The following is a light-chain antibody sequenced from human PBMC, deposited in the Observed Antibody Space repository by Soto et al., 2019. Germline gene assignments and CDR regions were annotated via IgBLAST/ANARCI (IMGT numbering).Light chain of an antibody. V-gene: IGKV1-5*01. CDR1: QSTSRW. Sequence: DIQITQSPSTLSSSVLERFTITCRASQSTSRWVTWYQQKPGKAPKVLIYDASSLESGVPSRFSGSASGTEFTLTISGLQPDDFATYYCQQYNSYLWTFGQGTKVDIK. J-gene: IGKJ1*01. CDR2: DAS. CDR3: QQYNSYLWT.